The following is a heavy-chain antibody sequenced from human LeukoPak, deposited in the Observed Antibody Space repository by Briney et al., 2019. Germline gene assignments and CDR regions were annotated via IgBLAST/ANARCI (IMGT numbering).Heavy chain of an antibody. D-gene: IGHD7-27*01. CDR3: ARTMWGFDY. CDR1: GFAFSDYE. CDR2: ISSSGSII. J-gene: IGHJ4*02. Sequence: GGSLRLSCASSGFAFSDYEMNWVRKAPGKGLEWVSYISSSGSIIYYADSVKGRFTISRDNAKRSLFLQMNSLRVEDTAVYYCARTMWGFDYWGQGTLVTVSS. V-gene: IGHV3-48*03.